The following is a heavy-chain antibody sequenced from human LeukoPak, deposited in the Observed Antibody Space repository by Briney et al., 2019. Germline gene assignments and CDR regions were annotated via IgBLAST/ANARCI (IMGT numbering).Heavy chain of an antibody. D-gene: IGHD6-19*01. CDR2: ISYDGSNK. J-gene: IGHJ3*02. Sequence: GGSLRLSCAASGFTFSSYAMHWVRQAPGKGLEWVAVISYDGSNKYYADSVKGRFTISRDNSKNTLYLQMNSLRAEDTAVYYCAKDGQWLVRNAFDIWGQGTMVTVSS. V-gene: IGHV3-30-3*01. CDR1: GFTFSSYA. CDR3: AKDGQWLVRNAFDI.